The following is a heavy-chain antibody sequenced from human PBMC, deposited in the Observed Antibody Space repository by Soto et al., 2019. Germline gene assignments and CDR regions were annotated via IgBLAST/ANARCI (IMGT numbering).Heavy chain of an antibody. CDR1: GDSINNSNW. Sequence: QVQLQESGPGLVQPSGTLSLTCAVSGDSINNSNWWGWVRQTQGKGLEWFGETYHSGTTNYNPSLKTRVTISIDKSKNQFSLKMNSVTAADTAVYYCAREVNSSPARGPNWFDPWGQGTLVTVSS. CDR3: AREVNSSPARGPNWFDP. CDR2: TYHSGTT. J-gene: IGHJ5*02. V-gene: IGHV4-4*02. D-gene: IGHD6-13*01.